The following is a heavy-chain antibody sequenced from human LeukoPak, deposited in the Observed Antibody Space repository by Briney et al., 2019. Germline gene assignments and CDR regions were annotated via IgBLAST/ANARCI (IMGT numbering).Heavy chain of an antibody. Sequence: SETPSLTCTVSGGSISSSNYYWGWIRQSPGKGLEWIGSISYSGRTHYNPSLKSRVSISVDTSNNHFSLKLASVTAADTSVFYCARLVGVTDYFDYWGQGTLVTVSS. V-gene: IGHV4-39*02. D-gene: IGHD1-26*01. CDR1: GGSISSSNYY. CDR3: ARLVGVTDYFDY. CDR2: ISYSGRT. J-gene: IGHJ4*02.